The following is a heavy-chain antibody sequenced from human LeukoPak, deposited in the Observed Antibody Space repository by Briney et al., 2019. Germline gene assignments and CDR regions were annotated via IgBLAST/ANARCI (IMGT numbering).Heavy chain of an antibody. Sequence: GSLRLSCAASRFTFSSYEMNWVRQAPGKGLELVSYITGSGSTIYYADSVKGRFTISRDNAKNSLYLQMSSLRVEDTAVYYCATLWASLDYWGQGTLVTVSS. D-gene: IGHD3-10*01. J-gene: IGHJ4*02. CDR2: ITGSGSTI. V-gene: IGHV3-48*03. CDR1: RFTFSSYE. CDR3: ATLWASLDY.